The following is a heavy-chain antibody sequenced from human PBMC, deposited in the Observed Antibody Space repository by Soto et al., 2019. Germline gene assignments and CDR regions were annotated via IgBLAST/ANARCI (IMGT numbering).Heavy chain of an antibody. CDR1: GFTFSSYG. CDR2: ISYDGSNK. CDR3: AKDQEEWLFLTTSNNWFDP. Sequence: GGSLRLSCAASGFTFSSYGMHWVRQAPGKGLEWVAVISYDGSNKYYADSVKGRFTISRDNSKNTLYLQMNSLRAEDTAVYYCAKDQEEWLFLTTSNNWFDPWGQGTLVTVSS. J-gene: IGHJ5*02. V-gene: IGHV3-30*18. D-gene: IGHD3-3*01.